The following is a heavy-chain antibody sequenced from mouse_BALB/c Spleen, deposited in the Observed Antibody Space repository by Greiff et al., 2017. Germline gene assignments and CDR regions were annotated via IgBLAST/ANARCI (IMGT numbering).Heavy chain of an antibody. CDR1: GYTFTDYW. Sequence: QVQLQQPGAELVMPGASVKMSCKASGYTFTDYWMHWVKQRPGQGLEWIGAIDTSDSYTSYNQKFKGKATLTVDESSSTAYMQLSSLTSEDSAVYYCARDPYHWGQGTTLTVSS. CDR2: IDTSDSYT. D-gene: IGHD2-10*01. J-gene: IGHJ2*01. CDR3: ARDPYH. V-gene: IGHV1-69*01.